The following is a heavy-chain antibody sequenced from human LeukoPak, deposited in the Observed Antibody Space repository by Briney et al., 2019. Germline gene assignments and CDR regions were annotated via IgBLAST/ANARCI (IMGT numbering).Heavy chain of an antibody. CDR1: GGSISRYY. J-gene: IGHJ6*03. Sequence: SETLSLTCTVSGGSISRYYWIWLRQPPAKGLDGFGYVSDSGTTNYNPSLKSRVTISVDTSKNQFSLKLSSVTAADTAVYYCARVSWSPGTSYYYMDVWGKGTTITVSS. CDR2: VSDSGTT. V-gene: IGHV4-59*01. D-gene: IGHD1-1*01. CDR3: ARVSWSPGTSYYYMDV.